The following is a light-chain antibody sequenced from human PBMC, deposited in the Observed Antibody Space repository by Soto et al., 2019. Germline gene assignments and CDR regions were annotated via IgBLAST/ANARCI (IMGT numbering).Light chain of an antibody. V-gene: IGKV3-11*01. CDR2: DAS. J-gene: IGKJ4*01. Sequence: EIVLTQAPATLSLSRGERATLSCRASQGVSSYLAWYQQKPGQAPRLLIYDASNRATGIPARFSGSGSGTDFTLTISSLEPEDFAVYYCQQRSNWLALTFGGGTKVDIK. CDR1: QGVSSY. CDR3: QQRSNWLALT.